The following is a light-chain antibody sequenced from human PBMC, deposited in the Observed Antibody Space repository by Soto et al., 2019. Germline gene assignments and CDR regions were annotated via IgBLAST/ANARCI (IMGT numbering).Light chain of an antibody. V-gene: IGKV1-27*01. J-gene: IGKJ1*01. CDR2: AAS. Sequence: DIPMTQSPSSLSTSVGDRVTITCRASQAIGIYLAWYQQKPGKVPKLLIYAASTLQSGVPSRFSCSGSGTDFTLTINSLQPEDVATYYCQKYSGAPPTFGQGTKVEIK. CDR3: QKYSGAPPT. CDR1: QAIGIY.